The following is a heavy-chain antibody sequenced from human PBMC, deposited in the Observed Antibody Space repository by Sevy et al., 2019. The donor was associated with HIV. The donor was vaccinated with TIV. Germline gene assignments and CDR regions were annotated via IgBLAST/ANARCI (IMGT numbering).Heavy chain of an antibody. CDR2: ITANQGNT. D-gene: IGHD1-26*01. V-gene: IGHV1-18*01. Sequence: ASVKVSCKASGYTFTNYHITWVRQAPGQGLEWMGWITANQGNTNYAQGLQGRVTMTTDTSTNTAYMELRSLKSDDTAVDYCARAPRGCQGPGKCFRHWGQGTLVTVSS. CDR1: GYTFTNYH. CDR3: ARAPRGCQGPGKCFRH. J-gene: IGHJ1*01.